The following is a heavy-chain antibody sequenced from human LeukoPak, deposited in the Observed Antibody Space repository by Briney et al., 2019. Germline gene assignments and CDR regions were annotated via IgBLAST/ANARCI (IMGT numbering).Heavy chain of an antibody. CDR3: ARANYYDSSGYSRSDAFDI. CDR2: MNPNSGNT. Sequence: ASVKVSCKASGYTFTSYDINWVRQATGQGLEWMGWMNPNSGNTGYAQKFQGRVTMTRNTSISTAYMELSSLRSEDTAVYYCARANYYDSSGYSRSDAFDIWGQGTMVTVSS. V-gene: IGHV1-8*01. CDR1: GYTFTSYD. D-gene: IGHD3-22*01. J-gene: IGHJ3*02.